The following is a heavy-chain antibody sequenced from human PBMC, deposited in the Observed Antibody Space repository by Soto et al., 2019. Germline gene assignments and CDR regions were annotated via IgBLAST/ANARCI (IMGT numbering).Heavy chain of an antibody. J-gene: IGHJ4*02. Sequence: PGGSLRLSCAASGFTFSNFAMGWVRQAPGEGLEWVSSVSIGGSYTTYADSVRGRFTISRDNAKNTLDLQMNSLRAEDAAVYSCAKWSGSDVYWGRGTLVTVSS. D-gene: IGHD3-10*01. CDR2: VSIGGSYT. CDR3: AKWSGSDVY. V-gene: IGHV3-23*01. CDR1: GFTFSNFA.